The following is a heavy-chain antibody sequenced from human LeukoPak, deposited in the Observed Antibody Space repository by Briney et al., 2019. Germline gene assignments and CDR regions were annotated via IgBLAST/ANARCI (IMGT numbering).Heavy chain of an antibody. J-gene: IGHJ6*03. Sequence: ASVKVSCKASGYTFTGYYMHWVRQAPGQGLEWMGWINPNSGGTNYAQKFQGRVTMTRDTSISTAYMELSRLRSDDTAVYYCARVNPDIVVVPAAHTPPYYYYYMDVWGKGTTVTVSS. CDR2: INPNSGGT. CDR3: ARVNPDIVVVPAAHTPPYYYYYMDV. V-gene: IGHV1-2*02. CDR1: GYTFTGYY. D-gene: IGHD2-2*01.